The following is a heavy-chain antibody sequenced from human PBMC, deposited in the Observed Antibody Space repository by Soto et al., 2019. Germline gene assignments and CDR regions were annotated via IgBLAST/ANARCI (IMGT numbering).Heavy chain of an antibody. CDR1: GYSFSNYW. J-gene: IGHJ6*02. D-gene: IGHD6-13*01. CDR2: IYPGDSDT. CDR3: ARTSAAGKYYYGMDV. V-gene: IGHV5-51*01. Sequence: GESLKISCKGSGYSFSNYWIGWVRQMPGKGLEWMGIIYPGDSDTRYSPSFQGQVTISADKSISTAYLQWSSLKASVTVMYYCARTSAAGKYYYGMDVWGQGTTVTVSS.